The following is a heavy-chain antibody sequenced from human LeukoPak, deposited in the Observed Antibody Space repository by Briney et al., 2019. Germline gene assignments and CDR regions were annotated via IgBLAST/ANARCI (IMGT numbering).Heavy chain of an antibody. D-gene: IGHD2-2*01. Sequence: ASVKVSCKASGGTFSSYAISWVRQAPGQGLEWMGGIIPIFGAANYAQKFQGRVTITADESTSTAYMELSSLRSEDTAVYYCARDFCSTSCNLGYWGQGTLVTVSS. CDR1: GGTFSSYA. J-gene: IGHJ4*02. CDR3: ARDFCSTSCNLGY. V-gene: IGHV1-69*13. CDR2: IIPIFGAA.